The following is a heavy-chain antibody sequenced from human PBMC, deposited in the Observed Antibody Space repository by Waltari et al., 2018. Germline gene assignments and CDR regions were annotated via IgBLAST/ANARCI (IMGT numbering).Heavy chain of an antibody. Sequence: EVQLLESGGGLVQPGGSLRLSCAASGFTFRRHWMSWVRQAPGRGLEWVATIKEDGSDKHYVDSVRGRVTISRDNANDSLYLQMNSLRAEDTAVYYCATWRWGQSEFDYWGQGTLVTVSS. V-gene: IGHV3-7*01. CDR1: GFTFRRHW. CDR2: IKEDGSDK. CDR3: ATWRWGQSEFDY. D-gene: IGHD7-27*01. J-gene: IGHJ4*02.